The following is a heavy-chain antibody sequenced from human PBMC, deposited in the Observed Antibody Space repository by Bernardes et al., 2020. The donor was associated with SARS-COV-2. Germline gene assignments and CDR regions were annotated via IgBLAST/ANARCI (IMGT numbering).Heavy chain of an antibody. J-gene: IGHJ6*02. CDR1: GGSISSGGYY. CDR2: IYYSGST. Sequence: SKTLYVTCTVSGGSISSGGYYWSWIRQHPGKGLEWIGYIYYSGSTYYNPSLKSRVTISVDTSKNQFSLKLSSVTAADTAVYYCARDQSTEYSYGYNYYYGMDVWGQGTTVTVSS. V-gene: IGHV4-31*03. CDR3: ARDQSTEYSYGYNYYYGMDV. D-gene: IGHD5-18*01.